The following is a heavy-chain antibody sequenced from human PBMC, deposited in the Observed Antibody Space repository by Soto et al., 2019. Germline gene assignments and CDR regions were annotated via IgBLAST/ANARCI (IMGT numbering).Heavy chain of an antibody. J-gene: IGHJ4*02. CDR1: GFTFDDYA. CDR3: IRQYYHTLGDY. Sequence: SLRLSCVVSGFTFDDYAMHGVRQPPGKGLEWVSSISWNHGGIAYADSVRGRFTVSRDNAKNSLYLHMNSLRREDTALYYCIRQYYHTLGDYWGQGTLVTVSS. CDR2: ISWNHGGI. D-gene: IGHD3-9*01. V-gene: IGHV3-9*01.